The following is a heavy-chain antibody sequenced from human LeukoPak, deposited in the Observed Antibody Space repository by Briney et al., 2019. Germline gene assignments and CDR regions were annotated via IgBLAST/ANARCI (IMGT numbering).Heavy chain of an antibody. J-gene: IGHJ3*02. CDR3: ARARSRITFGGIRHAFDI. CDR2: IIPLLGVT. CDR1: GGTFSSHA. V-gene: IGHV1-69*04. D-gene: IGHD3-16*01. Sequence: ASVKVSCKASGGTFSSHAMNWVRQAPGQGLEWVARIIPLLGVTNHAQKLQGRVTVTADTSTNTAYMELSSLISDDTAVYYCARARSRITFGGIRHAFDIWGQGTLVTVSS.